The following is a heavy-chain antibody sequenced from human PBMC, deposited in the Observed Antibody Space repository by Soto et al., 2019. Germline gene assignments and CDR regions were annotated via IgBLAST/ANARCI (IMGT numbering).Heavy chain of an antibody. CDR3: ARHVVGARGLVDERL. CDR2: IDPSDSYT. CDR1: GYSFTSYW. Sequence: EVQLVQSGAEVKKPGESLRISCKGSGYSFTSYWISWVRQMPGKGLEWMGRIDPSDSYTNYSPSFQGHVTISADKSISAAYLQWSSLKAPETARYYCARHVVGARGLVDERLWGPETLVTVSS. J-gene: IGHJ4*02. D-gene: IGHD1-1*01. V-gene: IGHV5-10-1*01.